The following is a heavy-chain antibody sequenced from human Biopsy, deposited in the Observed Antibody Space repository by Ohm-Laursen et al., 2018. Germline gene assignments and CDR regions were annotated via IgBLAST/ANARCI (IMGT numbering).Heavy chain of an antibody. Sequence: TLSLTCTVSGGSIGGGEYYWNWIRQHPGKGLEWIGLISYSGTTFYNPSLESLLTISIDTSKNHFSLNLRSVTAADTAVYYCARGVPHYDGSGFPLAGYWYFDLWGRGTLVTDSS. CDR2: ISYSGTT. CDR1: GGSIGGGEYY. J-gene: IGHJ2*01. CDR3: ARGVPHYDGSGFPLAGYWYFDL. D-gene: IGHD3-22*01. V-gene: IGHV4-31*01.